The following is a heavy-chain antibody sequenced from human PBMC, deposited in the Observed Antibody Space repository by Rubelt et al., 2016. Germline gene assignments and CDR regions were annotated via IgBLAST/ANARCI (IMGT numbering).Heavy chain of an antibody. V-gene: IGHV4-39*02. D-gene: IGHD6-19*01. CDR2: IYYSGST. CDR3: ARDFLSVISSGMGAFDY. J-gene: IGHJ4*02. Sequence: RQPPGKGLEWVGSIYYSGSTYYNPSLKSRVTISVDTSKNQFSLKLSSVTAADTAVYYCARDFLSVISSGMGAFDYWGQGTLVTVSS.